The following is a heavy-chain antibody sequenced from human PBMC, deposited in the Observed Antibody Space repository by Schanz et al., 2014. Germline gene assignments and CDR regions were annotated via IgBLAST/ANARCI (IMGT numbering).Heavy chain of an antibody. CDR2: ISGSGGDT. Sequence: EVQLVESGGGLVQPGGSLRLSCAASGFTFSSYAMSWVRQAPGKGREWVSAISGSGGDTYYADSVKGRFTISRDNSKKSLYLQMNSLRAEDMSLYSCARDRRGYSYGPTDFWGQGDLVTVSS. CDR3: ARDRRGYSYGPTDF. J-gene: IGHJ4*02. CDR1: GFTFSSYA. V-gene: IGHV3-23*04. D-gene: IGHD5-18*01.